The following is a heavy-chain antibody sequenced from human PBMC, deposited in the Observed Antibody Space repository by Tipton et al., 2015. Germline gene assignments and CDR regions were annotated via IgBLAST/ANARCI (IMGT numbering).Heavy chain of an antibody. CDR3: ARARGRHGGLFDS. D-gene: IGHD4-23*01. Sequence: GLVKPSETLSLTCTVSGVSVNSYYWGWIRQPPGKELEWIGYIQYSGSTNYNPSLKSRVTISVDTSKTQFSLKMSSVTASDTAVYYCARARGRHGGLFDSWGQGILVTVSP. J-gene: IGHJ4*02. V-gene: IGHV4-59*02. CDR2: IQYSGST. CDR1: GVSVNSYY.